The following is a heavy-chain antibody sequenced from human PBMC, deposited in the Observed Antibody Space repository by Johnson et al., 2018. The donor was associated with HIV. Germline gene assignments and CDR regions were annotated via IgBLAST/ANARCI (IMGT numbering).Heavy chain of an antibody. CDR3: ARGRANWTSLGPPNAFDI. D-gene: IGHD1-1*01. Sequence: VQLVESGGGVVRPGGSLRLSCAASGFTFDDYGMSWVRQAPGKGLEWVSGINWNGGSTSYADSVKGRFTIFRDNAKNSLYLQINSLRAEDTALYYCARGRANWTSLGPPNAFDIWGQGTMVTVSS. CDR2: INWNGGST. CDR1: GFTFDDYG. J-gene: IGHJ3*02. V-gene: IGHV3-20*04.